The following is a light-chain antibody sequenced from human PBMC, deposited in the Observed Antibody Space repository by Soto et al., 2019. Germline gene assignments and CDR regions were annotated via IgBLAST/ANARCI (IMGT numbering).Light chain of an antibody. V-gene: IGKV3-11*01. CDR1: QSIGHY. CDR2: DAS. CDR3: QHRSSWPWT. Sequence: EIVLTQSPATLSLSPGERATLSCRASQSIGHYLAWYKQKPGQSPRLLIYDASNRATDIPVRFSGSGSGTDFTLTISGLEPEDFAVYYCQHRSSWPWTFGQGTRVEVK. J-gene: IGKJ1*01.